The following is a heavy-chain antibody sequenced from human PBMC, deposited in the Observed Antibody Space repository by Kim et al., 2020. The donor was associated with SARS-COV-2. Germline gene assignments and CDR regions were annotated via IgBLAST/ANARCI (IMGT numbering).Heavy chain of an antibody. CDR2: ISYDGSNK. V-gene: IGHV3-30-3*01. CDR3: ARDRVTMIVVVIFDAFD. Sequence: GGSLRLSCAASGFTFSSYAMHWVRQAPGKGLEWVAVISYDGSNKYYTDSVKGRFTISRDNSKNTLYLQMNSLRAEDTAVYYCARDRVTMIVVVIFDAFD. J-gene: IGHJ3*02. CDR1: GFTFSSYA. D-gene: IGHD3-22*01.